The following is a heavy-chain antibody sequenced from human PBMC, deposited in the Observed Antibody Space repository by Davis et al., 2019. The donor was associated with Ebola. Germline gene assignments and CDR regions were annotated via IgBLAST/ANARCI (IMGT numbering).Heavy chain of an antibody. CDR1: GFIFHNYA. J-gene: IGHJ4*02. CDR3: AKDVRGFNRPSDF. D-gene: IGHD6-25*01. Sequence: PGGSLRLSCITSGFIFHNYAMNWVRQAPGKGLEWVSSIGGDSYGTAYADSVKGRFTISRDSFKNTLFLQMNNLTADDTAVYFCAKDVRGFNRPSDFWGQGALVTVSS. V-gene: IGHV3-23*01. CDR2: IGGDSYGT.